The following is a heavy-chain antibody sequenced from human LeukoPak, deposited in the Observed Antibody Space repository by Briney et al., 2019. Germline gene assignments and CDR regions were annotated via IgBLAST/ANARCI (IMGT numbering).Heavy chain of an antibody. CDR1: GYTFTSYG. V-gene: IGHV1-18*01. D-gene: IGHD2-2*01. Sequence: ASVKVSCKASGYTFTSYGISWVRQAPGQGLEWMGWISAYNGNTNYAQKLQGRVTMTTDTSTSTAYMELRSLRSDDTAVYYCARDRYPFIVVVPAEYYGLDVWGQGTTVTVSS. CDR3: ARDRYPFIVVVPAEYYGLDV. J-gene: IGHJ6*02. CDR2: ISAYNGNT.